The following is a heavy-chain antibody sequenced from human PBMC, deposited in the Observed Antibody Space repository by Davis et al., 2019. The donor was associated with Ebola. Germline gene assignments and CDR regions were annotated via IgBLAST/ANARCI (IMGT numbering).Heavy chain of an antibody. CDR3: ARHWKSDGSAFDS. Sequence: ETLSLTCTVSGDSVSSYYWGWIRQPPGKGPECIAYMSYSGNTRYNPSLKSRVAISIDISKNQFSLRLNSMTAADTAVYYCARHWKSDGSAFDSWGRGTMVTVSS. J-gene: IGHJ3*02. CDR1: GDSVSSYY. V-gene: IGHV4-59*08. CDR2: MSYSGNT. D-gene: IGHD1-1*01.